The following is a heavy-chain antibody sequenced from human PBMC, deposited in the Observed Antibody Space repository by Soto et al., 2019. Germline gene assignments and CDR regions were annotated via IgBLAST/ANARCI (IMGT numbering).Heavy chain of an antibody. CDR1: GYAFTSYG. Sequence: ASVKVSCKASGYAFTSYGISWVRQAPGQGLEWMGWISAYNGNTNYAQKFQGRVTMTTDTSTSTAYMELRSLRSDDTAVYYCARVREAASFQYYYYGMDVWGQGTTVTVSS. V-gene: IGHV1-18*01. CDR2: ISAYNGNT. CDR3: ARVREAASFQYYYYGMDV. J-gene: IGHJ6*02. D-gene: IGHD6-13*01.